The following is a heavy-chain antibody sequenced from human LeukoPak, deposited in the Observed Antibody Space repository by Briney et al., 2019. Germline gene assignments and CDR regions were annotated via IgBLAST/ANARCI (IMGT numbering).Heavy chain of an antibody. CDR2: ISSSSSYI. D-gene: IGHD6-19*01. Sequence: GGSLRLSCAASGFTFSSYSMNWVRQAPGKGLEWVSSISSSSSYIYYADSVKGRFTISRDNAKNSLYLQMNSLRGEDTAVYYCARLGGVAGKIDYWGQGTLDTVSS. V-gene: IGHV3-21*01. CDR1: GFTFSSYS. J-gene: IGHJ4*02. CDR3: ARLGGVAGKIDY.